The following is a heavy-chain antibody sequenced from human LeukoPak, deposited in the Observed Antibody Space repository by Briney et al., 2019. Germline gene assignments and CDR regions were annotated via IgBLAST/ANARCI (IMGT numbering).Heavy chain of an antibody. D-gene: IGHD6-6*01. J-gene: IGHJ6*03. V-gene: IGHV4-59*01. CDR1: GDSISSYY. Sequence: SETLSLTCTVSGDSISSYYWSWIRQPPGKGLEWIGYIYYSGSTNYNPSLKSRVTISVDTSKNQFSLKLSSVTAADTAVYYCARAGGYSSSPYYYMDVWGKGTTVTVSS. CDR2: IYYSGST. CDR3: ARAGGYSSSPYYYMDV.